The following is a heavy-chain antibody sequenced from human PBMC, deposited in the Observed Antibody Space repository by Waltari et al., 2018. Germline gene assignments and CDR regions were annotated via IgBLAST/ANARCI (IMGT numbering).Heavy chain of an antibody. D-gene: IGHD2-15*01. CDR1: GGSISSHY. V-gene: IGHV4-59*11. CDR3: ARGVAATIIRGFHFDY. Sequence: QVQLQESGPGLVKPSETLSLTCTVSGGSISSHYWSWIRQPPGKGLEWIGYIYYSGSTNYNPSLKSRVTISVDTSKNQFSLKLSSVTAADTAVYYCARGVAATIIRGFHFDYWGQGTLVTVSS. J-gene: IGHJ4*02. CDR2: IYYSGST.